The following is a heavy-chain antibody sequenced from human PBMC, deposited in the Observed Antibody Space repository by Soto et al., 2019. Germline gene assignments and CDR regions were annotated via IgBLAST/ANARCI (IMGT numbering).Heavy chain of an antibody. CDR1: GFTFSSYA. V-gene: IGHV3-30-3*01. CDR2: ISYDGSNK. Sequence: GGSLRLSCAASGFTFSSYAMHWVRQSPGKGLEWGAVISYDGSNKYYADSVKGRFTISRDNSKNTLYLQMNSLRAEDTAVYYCARAVYYDSSGYYYYYYYGMDVWGQGTTVTVSS. CDR3: ARAVYYDSSGYYYYYYYGMDV. D-gene: IGHD3-22*01. J-gene: IGHJ6*02.